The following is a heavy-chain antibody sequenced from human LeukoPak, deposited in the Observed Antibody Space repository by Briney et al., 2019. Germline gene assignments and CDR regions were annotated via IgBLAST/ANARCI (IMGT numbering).Heavy chain of an antibody. V-gene: IGHV3-30*19. CDR3: ARDRYGTVNFDY. Sequence: GGSLRLSCAASGFTFSSYGMHWVRQAPGKGLEWVAVISYDGSNKYYADSVKGRFTISRDNSKNTLYLQMNSLRAEDTAVYYCARDRYGTVNFDYWGQGTLVTVSS. J-gene: IGHJ4*02. D-gene: IGHD4-17*01. CDR1: GFTFSSYG. CDR2: ISYDGSNK.